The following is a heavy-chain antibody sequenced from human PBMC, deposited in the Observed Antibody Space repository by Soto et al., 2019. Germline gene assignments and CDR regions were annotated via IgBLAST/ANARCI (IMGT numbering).Heavy chain of an antibody. D-gene: IGHD2-2*01. CDR2: INAGNGNT. CDR1: GYTFTSYA. J-gene: IGHJ3*02. V-gene: IGHV1-3*01. Sequence: SVKVSCKASGYTFTSYAMHWVRQAPGQRLEWMGWINAGNGNTKYSQKFQGRVTITRDTSASTAYMELSSLRSEDTAVYYCARENVVVPAAMDAFDIWGQGTTVTVSS. CDR3: ARENVVVPAAMDAFDI.